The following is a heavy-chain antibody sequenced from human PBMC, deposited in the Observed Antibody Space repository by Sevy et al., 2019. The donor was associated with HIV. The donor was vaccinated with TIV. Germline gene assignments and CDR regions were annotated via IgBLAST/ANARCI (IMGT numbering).Heavy chain of an antibody. CDR1: GASISSSGYY. V-gene: IGHV4-39*01. Sequence: SETLSLTCTVSGASISSSGYYWGWIRQPPGEGLEWIASIRYSGSTYYNPSLRSRVTISADASKNQFSLKLNSVTAADTAVYYCAGPILTYRSGWSYYDHWGQGTVVTVSS. J-gene: IGHJ4*02. D-gene: IGHD6-19*01. CDR2: IRYSGST. CDR3: AGPILTYRSGWSYYDH.